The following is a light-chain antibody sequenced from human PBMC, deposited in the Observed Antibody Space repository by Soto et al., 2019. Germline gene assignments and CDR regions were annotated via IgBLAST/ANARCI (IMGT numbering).Light chain of an antibody. V-gene: IGLV4-69*01. CDR1: SGHSSYA. CDR3: QTWGTGIHV. CDR2: LNSDGSH. Sequence: QPVLTQSPSASASLGASVKLTCTLSSGHSSYAIAWHQQQPEKGPRYLMKLNSDGSHSKGDGIPDRFSGSSSGAERYLTIASLHSEDESDYYCQTWGTGIHVFGTGTKVTVL. J-gene: IGLJ1*01.